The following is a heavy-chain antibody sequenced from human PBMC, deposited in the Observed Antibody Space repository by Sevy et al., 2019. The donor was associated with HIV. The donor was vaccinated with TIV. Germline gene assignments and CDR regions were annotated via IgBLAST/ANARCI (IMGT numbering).Heavy chain of an antibody. J-gene: IGHJ6*02. D-gene: IGHD2-15*01. CDR1: GFTFSSYW. CDR2: IKQDGSEK. V-gene: IGHV3-7*01. Sequence: GGSLRLSCAASGFTFSSYWMSWVRQAPGKGLEWVANIKQDGSEKYYVDSVKGRFTISRDNAKKSLYLQMNSLRAEDTAVYYCARDRGSYCSGGSCYYYYGMDVWGQGTTVTVSS. CDR3: ARDRGSYCSGGSCYYYYGMDV.